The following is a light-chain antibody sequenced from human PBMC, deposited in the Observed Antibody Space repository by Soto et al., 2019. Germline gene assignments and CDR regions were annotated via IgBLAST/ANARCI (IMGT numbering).Light chain of an antibody. J-gene: IGLJ1*01. Sequence: QSPLTQPPSAAGTPGQGVTISCSVSTSNIGSNYVYWYQQLPGTAPNLLIYRNNQRPSGVPDRFSGSKSGTSASLAISGLRSDDEADYFCATWDDSLNGFYVFGTGTKVTVL. CDR3: ATWDDSLNGFYV. CDR2: RNN. V-gene: IGLV1-47*01. CDR1: TSNIGSNY.